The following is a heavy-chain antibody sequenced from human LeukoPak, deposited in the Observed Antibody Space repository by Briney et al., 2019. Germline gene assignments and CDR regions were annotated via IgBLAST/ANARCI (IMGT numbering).Heavy chain of an antibody. Sequence: ASETLSLTCTVSGGSISSSSYYWGWIRQPPGKGLEWIGSIYYSGSTYYNPSLKSRVTISVDTSKNQFSLKLSSVTAADTAVYYCARWTPSGGYISEGPKRNVGLYFDYWGQGTLVTVSS. D-gene: IGHD5-12*01. J-gene: IGHJ4*02. CDR3: ARWTPSGGYISEGPKRNVGLYFDY. CDR1: GGSISSSSYY. CDR2: IYYSGST. V-gene: IGHV4-39*07.